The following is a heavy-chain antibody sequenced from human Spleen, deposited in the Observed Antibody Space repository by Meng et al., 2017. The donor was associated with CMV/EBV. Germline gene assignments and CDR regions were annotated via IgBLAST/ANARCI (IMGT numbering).Heavy chain of an antibody. CDR3: ARDRASLMDY. CDR2: INPSGGST. D-gene: IGHD3-16*01. J-gene: IGHJ4*02. Sequence: ASVKVSCKASGYTFTNYYMDWVRQAPGQGLEWMGIINPSGGSTSYAQKFQGRVTMTRDTSTSTVYMELSSLRSEDTAVYYCARDRASLMDYWGQGTLVTVSS. V-gene: IGHV1-46*01. CDR1: GYTFTNYY.